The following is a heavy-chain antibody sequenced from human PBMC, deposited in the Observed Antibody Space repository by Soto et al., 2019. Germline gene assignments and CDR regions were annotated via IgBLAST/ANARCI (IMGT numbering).Heavy chain of an antibody. J-gene: IGHJ4*02. CDR1: GGSISSSSYY. CDR2: IYYSGST. CDR3: ARGSTTKKFAS. V-gene: IGHV4-39*07. Sequence: SETLSLTCTVSGGSISSSSYYWGWIRQPPGKGLEWIGSIYYSGSTYYNPSLKSRVTISADTSMNQFSLALTSVTAADMAMYYWARGSTTKKFASGGEGILVTV.